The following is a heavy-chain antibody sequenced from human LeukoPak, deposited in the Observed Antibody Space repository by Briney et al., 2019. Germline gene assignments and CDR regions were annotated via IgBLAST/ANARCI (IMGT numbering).Heavy chain of an antibody. Sequence: GRSLRLSCAASGFTFDDYAMHWVRQAPGKGLEWVSGISWNSGSIGYADSVKGRFTISRDNAKNSLYLQMNSLRAEDTALYYCAKGLAAGPYYFDYWGQGTLVTVSS. D-gene: IGHD6-13*01. J-gene: IGHJ4*02. CDR3: AKGLAAGPYYFDY. V-gene: IGHV3-9*01. CDR1: GFTFDDYA. CDR2: ISWNSGSI.